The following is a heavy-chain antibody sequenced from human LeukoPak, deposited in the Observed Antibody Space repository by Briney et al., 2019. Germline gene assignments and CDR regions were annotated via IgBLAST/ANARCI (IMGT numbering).Heavy chain of an antibody. Sequence: GGSLRLSCAASGFTFDDYAMHWVRQAPGKGLEWGSGISWSSGSIGYADSVKGRFTISRDNAKNSLYLQMSSLRAEDTALYYCAKDRGSGTSYYNYMDVWGKGTTVTVSS. CDR1: GFTFDDYA. V-gene: IGHV3-9*01. CDR3: AKDRGSGTSYYNYMDV. D-gene: IGHD1-26*01. CDR2: ISWSSGSI. J-gene: IGHJ6*03.